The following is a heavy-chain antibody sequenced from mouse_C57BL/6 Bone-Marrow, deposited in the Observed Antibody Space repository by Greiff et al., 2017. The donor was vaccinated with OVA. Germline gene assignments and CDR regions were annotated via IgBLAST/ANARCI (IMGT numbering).Heavy chain of an antibody. CDR3: ARHRILLRSYWYFDV. J-gene: IGHJ1*03. V-gene: IGHV5-12*01. CDR1: GFTFSDYY. D-gene: IGHD1-1*01. Sequence: VKLMESGGGLVQPGGSLKLSCAASGFTFSDYYMYWVRQTPEKRLEWVAYISNGGGSTYYPDTVKGRFTISRDNAKNTLYLQMSRLKSEDTAMYYCARHRILLRSYWYFDVWGTGTTVTVPS. CDR2: ISNGGGST.